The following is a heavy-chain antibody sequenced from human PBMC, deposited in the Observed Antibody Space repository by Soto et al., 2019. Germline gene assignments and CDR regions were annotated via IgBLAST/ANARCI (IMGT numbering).Heavy chain of an antibody. Sequence: QVQLVQSGAEVKKPGASVKVSCKASGYTFTSYAMHWVRQAPGQRLEWMGWINAGNGNTKYSQKFQGRVTITRDTSASTAYMELSSLRSEDTAVYYCARVGTMIVVLSPHDAFDIWGQGTTVTVSS. V-gene: IGHV1-3*01. CDR2: INAGNGNT. CDR3: ARVGTMIVVLSPHDAFDI. CDR1: GYTFTSYA. D-gene: IGHD3-22*01. J-gene: IGHJ3*02.